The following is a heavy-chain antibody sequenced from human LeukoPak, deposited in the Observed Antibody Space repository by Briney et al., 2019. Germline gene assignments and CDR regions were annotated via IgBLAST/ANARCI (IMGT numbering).Heavy chain of an antibody. CDR1: GGSISSYY. J-gene: IGHJ4*02. CDR2: IYYSGST. D-gene: IGHD3-10*01. V-gene: IGHV4-59*01. Sequence: SETLSLTCTVSGGSISSYYWSWIRQPPGKGLEWIGYIYYSGSTNYNPSLKSRVTISVDTSKNQFSLKLSSVTAADTAVYYCAKDRDRGLINGGFDYWAREPWSPSPQ. CDR3: AKDRDRGLINGGFDY.